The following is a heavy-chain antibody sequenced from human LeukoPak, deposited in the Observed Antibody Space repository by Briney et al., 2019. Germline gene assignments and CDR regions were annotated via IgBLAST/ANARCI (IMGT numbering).Heavy chain of an antibody. J-gene: IGHJ4*02. Sequence: SETLSLTCAVSGYSISSGDYRGWIRQPPGKGLEWIGSIYHSGNTYYNPSLKSRVTISLHTSKNQFSLKLSSVTAADTAVYYCARGYGSGSYYFDYWGQGTLVTVSS. D-gene: IGHD3-10*01. CDR2: IYHSGNT. CDR1: GYSISSGDY. V-gene: IGHV4-38-2*01. CDR3: ARGYGSGSYYFDY.